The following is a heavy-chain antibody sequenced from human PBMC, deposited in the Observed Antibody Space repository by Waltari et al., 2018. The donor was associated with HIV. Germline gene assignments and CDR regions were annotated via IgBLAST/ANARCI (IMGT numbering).Heavy chain of an antibody. CDR3: AGYVYSSRRGGGYFDL. CDR1: GGSISSYY. V-gene: IGHV4-59*01. CDR2: IYYSGRT. J-gene: IGHJ2*01. Sequence: QVQLQESGPGLVKPSETLSLTCTVSGGSISSYYWSWIRQPPGKGLEWIGYIYYSGRTDYSPSLKSRVNISVDTSKNQFSLKLSSVTAADTAVYYCAGYVYSSRRGGGYFDLWGRGTLVTVSS. D-gene: IGHD6-13*01.